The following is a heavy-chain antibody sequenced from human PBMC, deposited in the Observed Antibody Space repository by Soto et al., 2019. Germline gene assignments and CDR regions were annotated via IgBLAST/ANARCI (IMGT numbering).Heavy chain of an antibody. J-gene: IGHJ6*02. CDR1: GFTFSNAW. D-gene: IGHD5-12*01. V-gene: IGHV3-15*01. CDR2: IKSKTDGGTT. Sequence: GGSLRLSCAASGFTFSNAWMSWVRQAPGKGLEWVGRIKSKTDGGTTDYAAPVKGRFTISRDDSKNTLYLQMNSLKTEDTAVYYCTTAPDVAYYYYGVDVWGQGTTVTVSS. CDR3: TTAPDVAYYYYGVDV.